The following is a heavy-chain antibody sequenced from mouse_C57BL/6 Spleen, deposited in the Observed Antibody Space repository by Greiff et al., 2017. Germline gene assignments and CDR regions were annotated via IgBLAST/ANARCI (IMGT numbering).Heavy chain of an antibody. D-gene: IGHD4-1*01. Sequence: LVESEGGLVQPGSSMKLSCTASGFTFSDYYMAWVRQVPEKGLEWVANINYDGSSTYYLDSLKSRFIISRDNAKNILYLQMSSLKSEDTATYYCARDGNWDEGYFDYWGQGTTLTVSS. J-gene: IGHJ2*01. V-gene: IGHV5-16*01. CDR2: INYDGSST. CDR1: GFTFSDYY. CDR3: ARDGNWDEGYFDY.